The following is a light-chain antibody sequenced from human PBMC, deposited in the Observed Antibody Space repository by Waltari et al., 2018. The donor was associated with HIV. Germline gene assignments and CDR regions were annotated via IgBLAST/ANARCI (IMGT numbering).Light chain of an antibody. V-gene: IGLV2-8*01. CDR3: SSYAGRNNVV. J-gene: IGLJ2*01. CDR1: SSAVGGYNY. Sequence: QSALTQPPSASGSPGQSVTISCTGTSSAVGGYNYVSWYQQHPGKAPKLMIYDVSKRPSGVPDRFSGSKSGNTASLTVSGLQAEDEADYYCSSYAGRNNVVFGGGTKVTVL. CDR2: DVS.